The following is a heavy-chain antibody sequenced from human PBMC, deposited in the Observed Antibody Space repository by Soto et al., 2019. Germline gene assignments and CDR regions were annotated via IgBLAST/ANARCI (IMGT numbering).Heavy chain of an antibody. CDR2: IYFTGNT. D-gene: IGHD6-25*01. J-gene: IGHJ5*02. CDR1: GGSINSSSHF. V-gene: IGHV4-39*01. CDR3: AGQTFTIAAASYGRSNWFDP. Sequence: PSETLSLTCTASGGSINSSSHFWGWVRQPPGKGLEWIGTIYFTGNTYYTPSLKSRLTMSIDTSKNEFSLRLNSVTAADTAVYYCAGQTFTIAAASYGRSNWFDPWGPRTLVTVSS.